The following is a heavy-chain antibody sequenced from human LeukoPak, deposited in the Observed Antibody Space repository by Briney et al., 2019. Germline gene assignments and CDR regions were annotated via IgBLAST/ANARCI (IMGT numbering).Heavy chain of an antibody. D-gene: IGHD6-25*01. J-gene: IGHJ5*02. CDR1: GFTFSSYA. Sequence: SLRLSCATSGFTFSSYAIHWVRQAPSKGLEWVAVIWSDGSNKYYVDSVKGRFTVSRDNSKKPVTLQMNSLRGEDTAVYYCARDQMAAAGTDWFDPWGQGTLVTVSS. V-gene: IGHV3-33*01. CDR3: ARDQMAAAGTDWFDP. CDR2: IWSDGSNK.